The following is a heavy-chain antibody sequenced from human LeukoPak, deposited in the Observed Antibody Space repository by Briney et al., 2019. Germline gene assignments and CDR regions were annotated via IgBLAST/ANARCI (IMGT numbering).Heavy chain of an antibody. Sequence: PSETLSLTCTVSGGSISSSSYYWGWIRQPPGKGLEWIGSIYYSGSTYYNPSLKSRVTISVDTSKNQFSLKLSSVTAADTAVYYCARPFHVVVVAARYAFDIWGQGTMVTVSS. CDR1: GGSISSSSYY. D-gene: IGHD2-15*01. CDR2: IYYSGST. V-gene: IGHV4-39*07. J-gene: IGHJ3*02. CDR3: ARPFHVVVVAARYAFDI.